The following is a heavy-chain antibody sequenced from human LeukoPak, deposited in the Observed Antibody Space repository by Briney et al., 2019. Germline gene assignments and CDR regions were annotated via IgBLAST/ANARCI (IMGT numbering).Heavy chain of an antibody. CDR3: ARGRWNDYVWGSYRYNGWDYYYYMDV. J-gene: IGHJ6*03. V-gene: IGHV4-34*01. CDR1: GGSFSGYY. CDR2: INHSGST. D-gene: IGHD3-16*02. Sequence: SETLSLTCAVYGGSFSGYYWSWIRQPPGKGLEWIGEINHSGSTNYNPSLKSRVTISVDTSKNQFSLKLSSVTAADTAVYYCARGRWNDYVWGSYRYNGWDYYYYMDVWGKGTTVTISS.